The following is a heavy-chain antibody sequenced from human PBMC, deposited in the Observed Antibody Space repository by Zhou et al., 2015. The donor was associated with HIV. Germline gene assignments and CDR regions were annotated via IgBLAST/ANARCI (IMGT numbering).Heavy chain of an antibody. Sequence: QVQLVQSGAEVKKPGSSVKVSCKASGGTFSSYAISWVRQAPGQGLEWMGGIIPIFGTANYAQKFQGRVTITADESTSTAYMELSSLRSEDTAVYYCARGTIVVVPAAVHYYYYMDVVGQRDHGHRLL. V-gene: IGHV1-69*01. D-gene: IGHD2-2*01. CDR3: ARGTIVVVPAAVHYYYYMDV. J-gene: IGHJ6*03. CDR2: IIPIFGTA. CDR1: GGTFSSYA.